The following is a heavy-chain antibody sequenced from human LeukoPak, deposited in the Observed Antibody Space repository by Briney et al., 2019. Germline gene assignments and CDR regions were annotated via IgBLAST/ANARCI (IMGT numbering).Heavy chain of an antibody. Sequence: PGGSLRLSCAASGFTFSTYSMNWVRQAPGRGLEWVSSISNSNSYIYYAESVKGRFTISRDNAKNSLYLQMNSLRAEDTAVYYCARGVWEGQWHVPFDHWGQGTLVTVSS. CDR3: ARGVWEGQWHVPFDH. V-gene: IGHV3-21*01. CDR2: ISNSNSYI. D-gene: IGHD6-19*01. J-gene: IGHJ4*02. CDR1: GFTFSTYS.